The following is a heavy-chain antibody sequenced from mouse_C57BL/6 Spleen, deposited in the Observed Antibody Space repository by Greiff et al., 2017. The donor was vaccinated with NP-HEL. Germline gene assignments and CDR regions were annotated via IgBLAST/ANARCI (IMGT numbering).Heavy chain of an antibody. CDR2: INPNYGTT. J-gene: IGHJ4*01. CDR3: ARWDYYGSSYAMDY. D-gene: IGHD1-1*01. V-gene: IGHV1-39*01. CDR1: GYSFTDYN. Sequence: VQLQQSGPELVKPGASVKISCKASGYSFTDYNMNWVKQSNGKSLEWIGVINPNYGTTSYNQKFKGKATLTVDQSSSTAYMQLNSLTSEDSAAYYCARWDYYGSSYAMDYWGQGTSVTVSS.